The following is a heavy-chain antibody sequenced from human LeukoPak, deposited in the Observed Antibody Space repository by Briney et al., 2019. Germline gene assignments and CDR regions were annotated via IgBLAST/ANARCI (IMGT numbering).Heavy chain of an antibody. Sequence: GGSLRLSCAASGFTFSDYYMSWIRQAPGKGLEWVSYISSSSSYTKYAESVKGRFTISRDNAKNSLYLQVNSLRAEDTAVYYCASEDYYDSSAYYYRNFQHWGQGTLVTVSS. D-gene: IGHD3-22*01. CDR2: ISSSSSYT. J-gene: IGHJ1*01. CDR3: ASEDYYDSSAYYYRNFQH. V-gene: IGHV3-11*06. CDR1: GFTFSDYY.